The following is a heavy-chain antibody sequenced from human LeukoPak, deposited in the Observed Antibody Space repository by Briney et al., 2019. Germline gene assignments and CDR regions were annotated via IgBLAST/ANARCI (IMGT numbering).Heavy chain of an antibody. CDR1: GGSFSGYY. Sequence: SETLSLTCAVYGGSFSGYYWSWIRQPPGKGLEWIGEINHSGSTNYNPSLKSRVTISVDTSKNQFSLKLSSVTAADTAVYYCARAYGYRGYFDYWGQGTLVTVSS. CDR3: ARAYGYRGYFDY. D-gene: IGHD5-18*01. CDR2: INHSGST. V-gene: IGHV4-34*01. J-gene: IGHJ4*02.